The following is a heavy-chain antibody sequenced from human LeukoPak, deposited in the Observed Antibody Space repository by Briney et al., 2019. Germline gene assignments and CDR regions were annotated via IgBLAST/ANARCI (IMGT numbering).Heavy chain of an antibody. Sequence: GGSLRLSCSASGFTFTSSAMSWVRQLPGKGLDWVSTISDSGDSTYYADSVKGRFTIYRDNRKNRLSLQMSGLRAEDTAVYYCAKDQYYYFDSSGSYHGAPFEYWGQGALVTVSA. CDR3: AKDQYYYFDSSGSYHGAPFEY. D-gene: IGHD3-22*01. CDR2: ISDSGDST. CDR1: GFTFTSSA. J-gene: IGHJ4*02. V-gene: IGHV3-23*01.